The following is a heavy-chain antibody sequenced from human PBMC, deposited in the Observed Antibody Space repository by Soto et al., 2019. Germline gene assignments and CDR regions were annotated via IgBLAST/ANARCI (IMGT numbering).Heavy chain of an antibody. CDR1: GYSFPNYW. J-gene: IGHJ4*02. V-gene: IGHV5-51*01. CDR2: IYPGDSDA. D-gene: IGHD3-22*01. Sequence: GESLKISCKGSGYSFPNYWIAWVRQMPGKGLEWMGIIYPGDSDARYSPSFRGQVTISADKSINTAYLQWSSLKASDTAMYFCARHGKYDSSGYSLDYFDYWGQGAQVTVSS. CDR3: ARHGKYDSSGYSLDYFDY.